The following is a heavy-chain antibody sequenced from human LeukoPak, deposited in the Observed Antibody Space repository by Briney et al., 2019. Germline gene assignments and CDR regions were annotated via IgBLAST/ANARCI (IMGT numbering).Heavy chain of an antibody. Sequence: GGSLRLSCAASGFTFSSYGMHWVRQAPGKGLEWVAVISYDGSNKYYADSVKGRFTISRDNSKNTLYLQMNSLRAEDTAVYYCAKDLAYCGGDCLYHYYGMDVWGQGTTVTVSS. CDR1: GFTFSSYG. CDR3: AKDLAYCGGDCLYHYYGMDV. J-gene: IGHJ6*02. CDR2: ISYDGSNK. V-gene: IGHV3-30*18. D-gene: IGHD2-21*02.